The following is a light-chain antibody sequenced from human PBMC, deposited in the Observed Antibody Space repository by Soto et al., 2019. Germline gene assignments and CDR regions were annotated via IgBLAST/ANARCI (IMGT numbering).Light chain of an antibody. J-gene: IGKJ4*01. Sequence: EIVLTQSPATLSLSPGERATLSCRASQSVSSYLAWYQHKPGQSPRLLIYDASNRATGVPARFSGSGSGTDFTLTISSLGPEDFAFYYCQQRSNWPLSFGGGTKGDIK. V-gene: IGKV3-11*01. CDR3: QQRSNWPLS. CDR2: DAS. CDR1: QSVSSY.